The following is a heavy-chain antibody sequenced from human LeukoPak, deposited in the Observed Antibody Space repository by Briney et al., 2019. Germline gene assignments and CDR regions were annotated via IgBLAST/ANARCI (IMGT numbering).Heavy chain of an antibody. J-gene: IGHJ5*02. D-gene: IGHD3-22*01. Sequence: PSETLSLTCTVSGGSISSGDYYWSWIRQPPGKGLEWIAYMYYSGSTYYNPSLKGRVTMSADTSKNQPSLKLSSVTAADTAVYYCARPYYYDSRIDPWGQGILVTVSP. V-gene: IGHV4-30-4*01. CDR2: MYYSGST. CDR1: GGSISSGDYY. CDR3: ARPYYYDSRIDP.